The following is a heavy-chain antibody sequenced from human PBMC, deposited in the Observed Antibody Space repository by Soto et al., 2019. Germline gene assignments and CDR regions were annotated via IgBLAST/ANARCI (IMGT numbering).Heavy chain of an antibody. V-gene: IGHV1-18*04. CDR3: ARNLYGRAFDI. D-gene: IGHD2-8*01. J-gene: IGHJ3*02. CDR2: INAFDDDT. CDR1: AYTFTSYH. Sequence: QAQLEQSGPEVKRPGASLKVSCKASAYTFTSYHISWARQAPGQGLEWIGWINAFDDDTNYSQKFQDRGTMTAHRSTDTAYLDLRSLGSDDTAIYYCARNLYGRAFDIWGQGTMVTVSS.